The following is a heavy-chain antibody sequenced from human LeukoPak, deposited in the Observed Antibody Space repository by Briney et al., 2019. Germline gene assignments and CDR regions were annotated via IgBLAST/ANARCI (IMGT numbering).Heavy chain of an antibody. Sequence: GSRRLSCAASGFTVSNNYMSWVRRAPGKGLEWVSVVYIGGSTYYADSVKGRFTISRDNSKNTLYLQMNSLRAEDTAVYYCARDHRSYYDVSGDYYFDYWGQGTLVTVSS. V-gene: IGHV3-53*01. CDR2: VYIGGST. J-gene: IGHJ4*02. D-gene: IGHD3-22*01. CDR1: GFTVSNNY. CDR3: ARDHRSYYDVSGDYYFDY.